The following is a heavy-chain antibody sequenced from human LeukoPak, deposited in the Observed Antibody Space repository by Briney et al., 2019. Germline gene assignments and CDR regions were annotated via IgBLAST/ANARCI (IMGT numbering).Heavy chain of an antibody. CDR3: ARDVDNYFDY. J-gene: IGHJ4*02. Sequence: GGSLRLSCEASGFTFSSYSMNWVRQAPGKGLEWVSSISSSSSYIYYADSVKGRFTISRDNAKNSLYLQMNSLRAEDTAVYYCARDVDNYFDYWGQGTLVTVSS. D-gene: IGHD5-24*01. CDR2: ISSSSSYI. V-gene: IGHV3-21*01. CDR1: GFTFSSYS.